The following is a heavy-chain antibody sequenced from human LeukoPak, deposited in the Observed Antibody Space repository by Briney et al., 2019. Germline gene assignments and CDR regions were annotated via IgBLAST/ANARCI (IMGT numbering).Heavy chain of an antibody. CDR1: GFTFSSYE. V-gene: IGHV3-48*03. CDR3: ARDQIFGVVFPDY. CDR2: ISSSGSTI. Sequence: GSLRLSCAASGFTFSSYEMNWVRQAPGKGLEWVSYISSSGSTIYYADSVKGRFTISRDNAKNSLYLQMNSLRAEDTAVYYCARDQIFGVVFPDYWGQGTLVTVSS. J-gene: IGHJ4*02. D-gene: IGHD3-3*01.